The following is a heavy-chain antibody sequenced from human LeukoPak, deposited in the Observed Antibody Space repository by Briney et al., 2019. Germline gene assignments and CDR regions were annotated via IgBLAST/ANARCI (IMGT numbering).Heavy chain of an antibody. CDR1: GGSISSYY. Sequence: SETLSLTCTVSGGSISSYYWSWIRQPAGKGLEWIGRIYTSGSTNYNPSLKSRVTMSVDTSKNQFSLKLSSVTAADTAVYYCARVKSCLQLWCPAHDAFDIWGQGTMVTVSS. V-gene: IGHV4-4*07. D-gene: IGHD5-18*01. J-gene: IGHJ3*02. CDR2: IYTSGST. CDR3: ARVKSCLQLWCPAHDAFDI.